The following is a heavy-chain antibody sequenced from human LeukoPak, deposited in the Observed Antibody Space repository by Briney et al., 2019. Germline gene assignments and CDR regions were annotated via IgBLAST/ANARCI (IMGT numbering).Heavy chain of an antibody. J-gene: IGHJ3*01. CDR3: AKGFGRDDFDV. CDR1: GYTFTTYG. CDR2: ISTYNGNT. V-gene: IGHV1-18*01. D-gene: IGHD3-16*01. Sequence: ASVKVSCKASGYTFTTYGINWVRQAPGQGLEWMGWISTYNGNTNYAQKLQGRVTMTTDTSTSTAYMELRSLRSDDTAAYYCAKGFGRDDFDVWGQGTMVTVSS.